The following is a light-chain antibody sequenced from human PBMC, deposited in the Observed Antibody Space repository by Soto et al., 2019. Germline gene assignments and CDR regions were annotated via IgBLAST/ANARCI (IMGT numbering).Light chain of an antibody. CDR3: QHYNDYPLT. CDR1: QSISDW. Sequence: DTQMTQSPSTLSASVGDRVTITCRASQSISDWLAWYQQKPGKAPKLLIYKASIIQRGVPSRFSGSGSGAEFTLTISGLQAVDFATYYWQHYNDYPLTFGQGTKVEIK. V-gene: IGKV1-5*03. CDR2: KAS. J-gene: IGKJ1*01.